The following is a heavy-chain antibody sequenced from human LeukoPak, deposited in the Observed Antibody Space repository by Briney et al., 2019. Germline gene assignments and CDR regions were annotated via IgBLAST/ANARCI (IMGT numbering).Heavy chain of an antibody. CDR3: ARDTYYYDSSVGY. J-gene: IGHJ4*02. D-gene: IGHD3-22*01. CDR2: ISSSSSYI. CDR1: GFTFSSYA. V-gene: IGHV3-21*04. Sequence: GGSLRLSCAASGFTFSSYAMSWVRQAPGKGLEWVSSISSSSSYIYYADSVKGRFTISRDNAKNSLYLQMNSLRAEDTAVYYCARDTYYYDSSVGYWGQGTLVTVSS.